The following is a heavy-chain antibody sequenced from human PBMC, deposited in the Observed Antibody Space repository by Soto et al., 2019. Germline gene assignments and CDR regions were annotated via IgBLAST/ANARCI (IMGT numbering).Heavy chain of an antibody. V-gene: IGHV4-59*01. D-gene: IGHD6-19*01. CDR1: GGSISGYY. CDR3: ARVGSSGWSPDY. CDR2: IFYSGST. J-gene: IGHJ4*02. Sequence: PXGTLSLTCTVSGGSISGYYWSGIRQPPGKGLEWIGYIFYSGSTNYNPSLRSRVTISVDTSKNQFYLKLSSVTTADTAMYYCARVGSSGWSPDYWGQGTLVTVSS.